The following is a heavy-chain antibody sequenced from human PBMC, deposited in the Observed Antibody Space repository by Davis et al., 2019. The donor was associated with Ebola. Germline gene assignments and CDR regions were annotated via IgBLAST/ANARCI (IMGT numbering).Heavy chain of an antibody. J-gene: IGHJ3*02. CDR3: ARRTGASDAFDI. D-gene: IGHD7-27*01. Sequence: ASVKVSCKASGYTFTDYNIHWMRQAPGQGLEWLGRVILKSGATNYAQKLQGRVTMTTDTSTYTAYMELRSLRSDDTAVYYCARRTGASDAFDIWGQGTMVTVSS. V-gene: IGHV1-2*06. CDR1: GYTFTDYN. CDR2: VILKSGAT.